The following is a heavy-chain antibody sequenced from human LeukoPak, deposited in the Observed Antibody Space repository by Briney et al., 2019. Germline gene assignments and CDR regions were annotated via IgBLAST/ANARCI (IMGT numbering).Heavy chain of an antibody. V-gene: IGHV4-31*03. Sequence: PSQTLSLTCTVSGGSISSGGYYWGWIRQHPGKGLEWIGYIYYSGSTYYNPSLKSRVTISVDTSKNQFSLKLSSVTAADTAVYYCARDDPGACAFDIWGQGTMVTVSS. CDR2: IYYSGST. J-gene: IGHJ3*02. CDR1: GGSISSGGYY. CDR3: ARDDPGACAFDI. D-gene: IGHD3-10*01.